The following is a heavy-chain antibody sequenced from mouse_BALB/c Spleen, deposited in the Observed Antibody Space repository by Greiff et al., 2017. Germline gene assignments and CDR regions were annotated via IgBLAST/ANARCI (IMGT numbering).Heavy chain of an antibody. CDR3: ARRGLRQDYYFDY. D-gene: IGHD2-4*01. Sequence: QVTLKESGPGILQPSQTLSLTCSFSGFSLSTSGMGVSWIRQPSGKGLEWLAHIYWDDDKRYNPSLKSRLTISKDTSSNQVFLKITSVDTADTATYYCARRGLRQDYYFDYWGQGTTLTVSS. J-gene: IGHJ2*01. CDR1: GFSLSTSGMG. V-gene: IGHV8-12*01. CDR2: IYWDDDK.